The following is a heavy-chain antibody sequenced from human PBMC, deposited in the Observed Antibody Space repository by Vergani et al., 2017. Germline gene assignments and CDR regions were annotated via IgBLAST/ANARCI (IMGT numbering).Heavy chain of an antibody. J-gene: IGHJ4*02. D-gene: IGHD2-15*01. V-gene: IGHV1-18*01. Sequence: QVQLVQSGAEVKKPGASVKVSCKASGYTFTSYGISWVRQAPGQGLEWMGWSSAYNGNTNYAQKLQGRVTMTTDTSTSTAYMELRSLRSDDTAVYYCARDQRVEVXPERGYCSGGSCYSSKGVLDYWGQGTLVTVSS. CDR1: GYTFTSYG. CDR2: SSAYNGNT. CDR3: ARDQRVEVXPERGYCSGGSCYSSKGVLDY.